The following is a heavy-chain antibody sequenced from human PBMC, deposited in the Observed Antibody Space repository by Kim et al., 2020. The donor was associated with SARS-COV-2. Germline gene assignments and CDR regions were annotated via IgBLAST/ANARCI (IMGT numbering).Heavy chain of an antibody. Sequence: GGSLRLSCEASGFPFSNSYMNWVRQAPGKGLEWVANLNEDGSKKFYLDSVKGRFTISRDNAKNLVFLQMSSLRVEDTAVYYCARILAFWGQGTLVTVSS. CDR3: ARILAF. V-gene: IGHV3-7*01. CDR2: LNEDGSKK. J-gene: IGHJ4*02. D-gene: IGHD2-8*02. CDR1: GFPFSNSY.